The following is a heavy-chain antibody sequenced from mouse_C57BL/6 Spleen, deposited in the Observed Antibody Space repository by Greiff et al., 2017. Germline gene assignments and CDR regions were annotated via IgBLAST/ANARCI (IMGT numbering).Heavy chain of an antibody. CDR2: ISYDGSN. J-gene: IGHJ1*03. CDR1: GYSITSGYY. Sequence: EVQLQESGPGLVKPSQSLSLTCSVTGYSITSGYYWNWIRQFPGNKLEWMGYISYDGSNNYNPSLKNRISITRYTTKKQFFRKLKSVTTEDTATYYCARGAYYYGSSYGYFEVWGTGTTVTVSS. V-gene: IGHV3-6*01. D-gene: IGHD1-1*01. CDR3: ARGAYYYGSSYGYFEV.